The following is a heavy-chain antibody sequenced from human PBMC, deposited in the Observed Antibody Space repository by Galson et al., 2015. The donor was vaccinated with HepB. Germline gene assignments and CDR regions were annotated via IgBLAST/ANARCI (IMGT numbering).Heavy chain of an antibody. J-gene: IGHJ2*01. V-gene: IGHV3-33*08. D-gene: IGHD4-17*01. CDR1: GFTFSSYG. CDR2: IWYDGSNK. Sequence: SLRLSCAASGFTFSSYGMHWVRQAPGKGLEWVAVIWYDGSNKYYADSVKGRFTISRDNFKNMVYLQMNSLRAEDTAVYYCARDRVLRSLRYWYFDLWGRGILVTVSS. CDR3: ARDRVLRSLRYWYFDL.